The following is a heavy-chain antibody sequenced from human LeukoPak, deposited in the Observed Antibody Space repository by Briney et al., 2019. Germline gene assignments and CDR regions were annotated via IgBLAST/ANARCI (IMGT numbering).Heavy chain of an antibody. CDR3: AKASWVSNGDAVL. D-gene: IGHD1-1*01. CDR1: GFTFSSYA. J-gene: IGHJ4*02. CDR2: LRGNGST. Sequence: GGSLRLSCAASGFTFSSYAMSWVRQAPARGLEWVSSLRGNGSTFYADSVKGRFTLSRDESRNTVYFQLNSLRVEDTAVYYCAKASWVSNGDAVLWGQGTLVTVFS. V-gene: IGHV3-23*01.